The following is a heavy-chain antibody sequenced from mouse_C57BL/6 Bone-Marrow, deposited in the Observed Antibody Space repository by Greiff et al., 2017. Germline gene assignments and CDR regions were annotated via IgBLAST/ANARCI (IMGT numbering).Heavy chain of an antibody. CDR1: GYTFTSYG. Sequence: VKLVESGAELARPGASVKLSCKASGYTFTSYGISWVKQRTGQGLEWIGEIYPRSGNTYYNEKFKGKATLTADKSSSTAYMELRSLTSEDSAVYFCARLDSSGYFAYWGQWTLVTVSA. D-gene: IGHD3-2*02. V-gene: IGHV1-81*01. J-gene: IGHJ3*01. CDR2: IYPRSGNT. CDR3: ARLDSSGYFAY.